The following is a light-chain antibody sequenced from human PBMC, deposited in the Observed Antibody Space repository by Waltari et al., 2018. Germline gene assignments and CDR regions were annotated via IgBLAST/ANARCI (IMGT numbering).Light chain of an antibody. Sequence: DIRMTQSPSTLSASAGDRVIISCRASQSISKWLALYQQKPGKAPKLLIYEASTLQSGVPSTFSGTGSGTDFTLTISSLQPDDFATYYCQQYNSYSLLTFGGGTKVEIK. J-gene: IGKJ4*01. V-gene: IGKV1-5*03. CDR2: EAS. CDR3: QQYNSYSLLT. CDR1: QSISKW.